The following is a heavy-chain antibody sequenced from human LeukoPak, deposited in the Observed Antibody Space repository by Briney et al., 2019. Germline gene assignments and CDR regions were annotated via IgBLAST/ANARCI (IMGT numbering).Heavy chain of an antibody. D-gene: IGHD2-8*02. CDR2: IFPSGGEI. CDR1: GFTFSTFA. V-gene: IGHV3-23*01. J-gene: IGHJ4*02. Sequence: GGSLRLSCAASGFTFSTFAMIWVRQPPGKGLEWVSSIFPSGGEIHYADSVRGRFTISRDNSKSTLSLQTNSLRAEDTAIYYCATYRQVLLPFESWGQGTLVTVSS. CDR3: ATYRQVLLPFES.